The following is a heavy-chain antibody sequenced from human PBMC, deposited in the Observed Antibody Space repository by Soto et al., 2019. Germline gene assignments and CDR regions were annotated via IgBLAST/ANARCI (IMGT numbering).Heavy chain of an antibody. V-gene: IGHV1-46*01. CDR3: ARAASRFGELSWFDP. CDR1: GYTFTSYN. CDR2: INPLGFST. Sequence: QVQLVQSGAEVKKPGASVKVSCKASGYTFTSYNMHWVRQAPGQGLEWVGMINPLGFSTTYAQKFRGTVTIIMVNFTITVFRQVTNLLSDDSAVYYCARAASRFGELSWFDPWGQGTLVTVS. D-gene: IGHD3-10*01. J-gene: IGHJ5*02.